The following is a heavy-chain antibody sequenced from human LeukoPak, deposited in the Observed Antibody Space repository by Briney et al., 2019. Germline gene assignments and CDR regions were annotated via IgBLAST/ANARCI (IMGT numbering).Heavy chain of an antibody. Sequence: SETLSLTCTVSGGSISNYYWSWIRQPPGKGLEWIGYIDYTGSTNYNPSLKSRVTGFVDTSKNQVSLRLSSVTAADTAVYYCARHGTISSESYFDYWGQGALVTVSS. V-gene: IGHV4-59*08. J-gene: IGHJ4*02. CDR2: IDYTGST. CDR1: GGSISNYY. D-gene: IGHD1-14*01. CDR3: ARHGTISSESYFDY.